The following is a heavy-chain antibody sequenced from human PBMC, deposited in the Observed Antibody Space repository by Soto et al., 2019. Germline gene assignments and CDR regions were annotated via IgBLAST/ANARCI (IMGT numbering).Heavy chain of an antibody. V-gene: IGHV4-34*01. D-gene: IGHD3-10*01. CDR2: INHSGST. Sequence: ASETLSLTCAVYGGSFSGYYWGWIRQPPGKGLEWIGEINHSGSTNYNPSLKSRVTISVDTSKNQFSLKLSSVTAADTAVYYCARGWYYYGSGSYYHHFDYWGQGTLVTVSS. J-gene: IGHJ4*02. CDR1: GGSFSGYY. CDR3: ARGWYYYGSGSYYHHFDY.